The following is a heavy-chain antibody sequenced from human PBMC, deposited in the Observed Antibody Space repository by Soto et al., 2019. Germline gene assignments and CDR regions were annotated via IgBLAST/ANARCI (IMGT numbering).Heavy chain of an antibody. J-gene: IGHJ5*01. D-gene: IGHD6-13*01. CDR3: ARHERGAAADRPLDS. Sequence: QLRLQESGPGLVKSSETLSLTCTVSGGSVRSSSYYWGWIRQPPGKGLEWIASIYYSGRTHNNPALKSPVTMSIGTHTNQCSLKMTSVTAADTAVYYCARHERGAAADRPLDSWGQGTLVTVSS. V-gene: IGHV4-39*01. CDR2: IYYSGRT. CDR1: GGSVRSSSYY.